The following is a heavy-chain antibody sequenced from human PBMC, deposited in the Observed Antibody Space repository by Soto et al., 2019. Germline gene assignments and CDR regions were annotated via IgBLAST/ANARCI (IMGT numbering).Heavy chain of an antibody. CDR3: ARRTGSSTYYFDY. Sequence: SEPQRLTCTVSGGSISSRVYYWGWIRQPPGRGLEWIGIIDYSGTTYYNPSLKSRLTMSVDTSKNHFSLNLSSVTAADTAVYYCARRTGSSTYYFDYWGQGALVTVSS. D-gene: IGHD1-26*01. V-gene: IGHV4-39*02. J-gene: IGHJ4*02. CDR2: IDYSGTT. CDR1: GGSISSRVYY.